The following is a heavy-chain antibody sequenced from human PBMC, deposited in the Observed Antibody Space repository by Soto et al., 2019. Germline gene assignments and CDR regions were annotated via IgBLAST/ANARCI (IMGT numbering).Heavy chain of an antibody. D-gene: IGHD3-10*01. J-gene: IGHJ4*02. CDR3: CLVRGVTIDY. Sequence: PSETLSLTCTVSGGSISSSSYYWGWIRQPPGKGLEWIGSIYYSGSTYYNPSLKSRVTISVDTSKNQFSLKLSSVTAADTAVYYCCLVRGVTIDYWGQGTRVTVSS. V-gene: IGHV4-39*01. CDR1: GGSISSSSYY. CDR2: IYYSGST.